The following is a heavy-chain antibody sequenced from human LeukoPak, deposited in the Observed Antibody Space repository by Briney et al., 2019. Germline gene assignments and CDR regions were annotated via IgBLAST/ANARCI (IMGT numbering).Heavy chain of an antibody. CDR3: ARAMVRGVQGAFDI. D-gene: IGHD3-10*01. Sequence: AAVKVSCKASGYTFTGYYMHWVRQAPGQGLEWVGWINPNSGGTNYAQKFQGRVTMTRDTSISTAYMELSRLRSDDTAVYYCARAMVRGVQGAFDIWGQGTMVTVSS. V-gene: IGHV1-2*02. CDR1: GYTFTGYY. J-gene: IGHJ3*02. CDR2: INPNSGGT.